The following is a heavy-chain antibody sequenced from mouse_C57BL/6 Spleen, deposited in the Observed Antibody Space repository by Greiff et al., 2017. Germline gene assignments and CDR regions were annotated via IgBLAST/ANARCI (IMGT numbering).Heavy chain of an antibody. J-gene: IGHJ3*01. CDR3: ARSGGNYVFAY. CDR2: INPSTGGT. Sequence: VQLKESGPELVKPGASVKISCKASGYSFTGYYMNWVKQSPEKSLEWIGEINPSTGGTTYNQKFKAKATLTVDKSASTAYMQLKSLTSEDSAVYYCARSGGNYVFAYWGQGTLVTVSA. D-gene: IGHD2-1*01. CDR1: GYSFTGYY. V-gene: IGHV1-42*01.